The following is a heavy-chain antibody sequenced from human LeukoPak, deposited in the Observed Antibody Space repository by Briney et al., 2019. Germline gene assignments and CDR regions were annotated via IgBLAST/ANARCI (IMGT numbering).Heavy chain of an antibody. CDR2: ISGSGGST. Sequence: PGRSLRLSCAASGFTFSTYGMRWVRQAPGKGLEWVSAISGSGGSTYYADSVKGQFTISRDNSKNTLYLQMNSLRAEDTAVYYCAKGGLGASLDYWGQGTLVTVSS. CDR1: GFTFSTYG. V-gene: IGHV3-23*01. D-gene: IGHD3-16*01. CDR3: AKGGLGASLDY. J-gene: IGHJ4*02.